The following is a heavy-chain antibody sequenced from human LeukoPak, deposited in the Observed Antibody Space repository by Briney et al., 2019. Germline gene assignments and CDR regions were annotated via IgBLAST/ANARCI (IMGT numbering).Heavy chain of an antibody. CDR3: AKDPFAFRLGGFDS. J-gene: IGHJ3*01. Sequence: GGSLRLSCAASGFNFNTYWMSWVRQAPGKGLEWVSSIRGSGDSTYYADSVKGRFTISRDNSKSTLFLQMNSLRVEDTAVYYCAKDPFAFRLGGFDSWGQGTMVTVSS. CDR1: GFNFNTYW. D-gene: IGHD3-16*01. V-gene: IGHV3-23*01. CDR2: IRGSGDST.